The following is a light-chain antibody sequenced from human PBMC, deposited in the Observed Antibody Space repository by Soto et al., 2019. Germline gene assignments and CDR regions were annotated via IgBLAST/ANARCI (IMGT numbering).Light chain of an antibody. V-gene: IGLV1-44*01. CDR3: ATWDDSLSGVV. CDR1: NSNIGSNP. J-gene: IGLJ2*01. Sequence: QSVLTQPPSASGTPGQRVTISCSGSNSNIGSNPVNWYQHFPGTAPKLLIYNSDQRPSGVPDRFSGSKSGTSASLASSGLQSEDEADYYCATWDDSLSGVVFGGGTKLTVL. CDR2: NSD.